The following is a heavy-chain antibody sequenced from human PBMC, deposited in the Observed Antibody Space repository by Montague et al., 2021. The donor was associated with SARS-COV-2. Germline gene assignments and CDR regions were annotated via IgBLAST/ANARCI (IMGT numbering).Heavy chain of an antibody. V-gene: IGHV4-39*01. CDR2: VNYGGGS. CDR1: DDSIRRTTYY. D-gene: IGHD2-21*01. J-gene: IGHJ4*02. CDR3: ARNPPAYADFFDH. Sequence: SETLSLTCAVSDDSIRRTTYYWGWIRQPPGKGLEWIGGVNYGGGSYYNPSLKSRVTMYVDESKKQFALKLNSVTAADTAIYFCARNPPAYADFFDHWGQGILVTVSS.